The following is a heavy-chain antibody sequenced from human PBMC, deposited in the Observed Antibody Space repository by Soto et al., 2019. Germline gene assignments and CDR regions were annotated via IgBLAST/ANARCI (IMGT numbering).Heavy chain of an antibody. CDR2: IWSDATNK. J-gene: IGHJ6*03. CDR1: GFTFSTYG. V-gene: IGHV3-33*01. Sequence: QVQLVESGGGVVQPGRSLRLSCAASGFTFSTYGMHWVRQAPGKGLEWVALIWSDATNKNDADSVKGRFTISRDNSKNTLYLQMNSLRDEDTAVYYCARDLRKGRYMDVWGKGTTVIVSS. CDR3: ARDLRKGRYMDV.